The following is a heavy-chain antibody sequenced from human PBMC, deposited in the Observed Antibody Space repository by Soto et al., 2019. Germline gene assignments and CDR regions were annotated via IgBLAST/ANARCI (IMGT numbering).Heavy chain of an antibody. CDR3: ATDDSHRLAVAGDYYYHHMDV. D-gene: IGHD6-19*01. CDR1: GDSVSSNSAA. V-gene: IGHV6-1*01. Sequence: SQTLSLTCAISGDSVSSNSAASNCIRQSPSRRLEWRGRTYYRSKWYNDYAVSVKSRITIHPDTSKNQFSLQPNSVTPEDTAVYYCATDDSHRLAVAGDYYYHHMDVWAQGTT. CDR2: TYYRSKWYN. J-gene: IGHJ6*02.